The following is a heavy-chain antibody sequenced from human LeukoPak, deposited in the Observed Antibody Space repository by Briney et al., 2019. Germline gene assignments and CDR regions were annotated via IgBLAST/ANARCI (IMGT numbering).Heavy chain of an antibody. CDR3: ARDEPGYGEFLLY. J-gene: IGHJ4*02. Sequence: QTGGSLRLSCAASGFTFSSYSMNWVRQAPGKGLEWVSCISSSSSTIYYADSVKGRFTISRDNAKNSLYLQMNSLRAEDTAVYYCARDEPGYGEFLLYWGQGTLLTVSS. D-gene: IGHD3-10*01. V-gene: IGHV3-48*04. CDR1: GFTFSSYS. CDR2: ISSSSSTI.